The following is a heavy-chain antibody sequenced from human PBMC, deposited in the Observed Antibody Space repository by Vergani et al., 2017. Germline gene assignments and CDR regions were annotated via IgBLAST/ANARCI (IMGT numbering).Heavy chain of an antibody. CDR1: GGSFSGYY. V-gene: IGHV4-34*01. J-gene: IGHJ4*02. CDR3: ARQGGSYRAAPFDY. CDR2: INHSGST. D-gene: IGHD1-26*01. Sequence: QVQLQQWGAGLLKPSETLSLTCAVYGGSFSGYYWSWIRQPPGKGLEWIGEINHSGSTNYNPSLKSRVTISVDTSKNQFSLKLSSVTAADTAVYYCARQGGSYRAAPFDYWGQGTLVTVSS.